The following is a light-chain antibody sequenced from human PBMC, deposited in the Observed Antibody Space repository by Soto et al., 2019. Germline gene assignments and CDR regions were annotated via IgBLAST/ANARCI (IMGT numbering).Light chain of an antibody. CDR3: QQAKSFPLT. CDR1: RGVSGW. J-gene: IGKJ4*01. Sequence: DIQIPPSSSPLSASGGDAATDSWGASRGVSGWLAWYQQKPGKAPNLLIFAASTLPSGVPSRFSGSGSGTDFTLTISGLQPEDFATYYCQQAKSFPLTFGRGTKVDIK. CDR2: AAS. V-gene: IGKV1-12*01.